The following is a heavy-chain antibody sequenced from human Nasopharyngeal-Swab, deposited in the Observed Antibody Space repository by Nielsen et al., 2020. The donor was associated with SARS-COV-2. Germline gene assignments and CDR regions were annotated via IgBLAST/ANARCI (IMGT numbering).Heavy chain of an antibody. CDR3: ARDPSSSWLYDAFDI. V-gene: IGHV3-30-3*01. J-gene: IGHJ3*02. Sequence: GESMKISCAASGFTFSSYAMRWGREAPGKGLEWVAVISYDGSNKYYADSVKGRFTISRDNSKNTLCLQMNSLRAEDTAVYYCARDPSSSWLYDAFDIWGQGTMVTVSS. CDR1: GFTFSSYA. CDR2: ISYDGSNK. D-gene: IGHD6-13*01.